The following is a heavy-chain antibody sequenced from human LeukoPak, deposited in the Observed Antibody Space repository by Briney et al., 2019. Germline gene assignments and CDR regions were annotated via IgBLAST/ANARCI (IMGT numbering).Heavy chain of an antibody. CDR1: GFTFSSYG. Sequence: QPGGSLRLSCAASGFTFSSYGMHWVRQAPGKGLGWVAVIWYDGSNKYYADSVKGRFTISRDNSKNTLYLQMNSLRAEDTAVYYCARDYTREQEYFQHWGQGTLVTASS. V-gene: IGHV3-33*01. CDR2: IWYDGSNK. D-gene: IGHD1/OR15-1a*01. CDR3: ARDYTREQEYFQH. J-gene: IGHJ1*01.